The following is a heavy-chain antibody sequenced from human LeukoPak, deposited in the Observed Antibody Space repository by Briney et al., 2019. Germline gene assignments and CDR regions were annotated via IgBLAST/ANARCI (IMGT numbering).Heavy chain of an antibody. V-gene: IGHV5-51*01. Sequence: GESLKISCMGSGYNFTNYWVGWVRQMSGKGLEWMGIIYPVDSDTSYSPSFQGQVTISAGKSISTAYLQWSSLKASDTAIYYCARSYNWNYDYFDYWGQGTLVTVSS. CDR3: ARSYNWNYDYFDY. J-gene: IGHJ4*02. D-gene: IGHD1-7*01. CDR2: IYPVDSDT. CDR1: GYNFTNYW.